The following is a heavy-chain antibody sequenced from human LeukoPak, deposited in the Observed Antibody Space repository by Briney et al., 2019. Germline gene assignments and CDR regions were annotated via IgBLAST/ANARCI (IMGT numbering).Heavy chain of an antibody. CDR1: GYTLTELS. D-gene: IGHD3-16*01. Sequence: ASVKVSCKVSGYTLTELSMHWVRQAPGKGLEWMGGFDPEDGETIYAQKLQGRVTMTTDTSTSTAYMELRSLRSDDTAVYYCARVLREENDYVWESRIDLYYFDYWGQGTLVTVSS. CDR3: ARVLREENDYVWESRIDLYYFDY. V-gene: IGHV1-24*01. J-gene: IGHJ4*02. CDR2: FDPEDGET.